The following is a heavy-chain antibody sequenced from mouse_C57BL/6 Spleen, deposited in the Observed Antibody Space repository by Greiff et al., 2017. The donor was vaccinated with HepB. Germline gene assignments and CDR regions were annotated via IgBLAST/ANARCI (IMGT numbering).Heavy chain of an antibody. J-gene: IGHJ4*01. CDR1: GYTFTEYT. CDR3: ARHENYDYADYYAMDY. Sequence: QVQLQQSGAELVKPGASVKLSCKASGYTFTEYTIHWVKQRSGQGLEWIGWFYPGSGSIKYNEKFKDKATLTADKSSSTVYMELNRLTSEDSAVYFCARHENYDYADYYAMDYWGQGTSVTVSS. V-gene: IGHV1-62-2*01. D-gene: IGHD2-4*01. CDR2: FYPGSGSI.